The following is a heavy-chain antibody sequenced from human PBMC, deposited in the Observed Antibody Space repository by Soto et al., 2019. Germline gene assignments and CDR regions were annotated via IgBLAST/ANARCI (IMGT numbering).Heavy chain of an antibody. D-gene: IGHD5-18*01. CDR3: ANRDTSMVTRYYYGMDV. J-gene: IGHJ6*02. V-gene: IGHV3-23*01. CDR2: ISGSGDKT. Sequence: EVQLLESGGGLVQPGGSLRLSCAASGFRFSSYAMSWVRQAPGKGLEWVSAISGSGDKTYYADSVKGRFTISRDNSKHTLYLQMNSLRAEDTAVYYCANRDTSMVTRYYYGMDVWGQGTTVTVSS. CDR1: GFRFSSYA.